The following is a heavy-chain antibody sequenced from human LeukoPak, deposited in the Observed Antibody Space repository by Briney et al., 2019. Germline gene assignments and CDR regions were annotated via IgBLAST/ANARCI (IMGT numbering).Heavy chain of an antibody. Sequence: AGGSLRLSCAASGFTFSSYAMSWVCQAPGKGLEWVSAISGSGGSTYYADSVKGRFTISRDNSKNTLYLQMNSLRAEDTAVYYCAKGGDGDSSGYPPAEVDYWGQGTLVTVSS. V-gene: IGHV3-23*01. D-gene: IGHD3-22*01. CDR1: GFTFSSYA. CDR2: ISGSGGST. J-gene: IGHJ4*02. CDR3: AKGGDGDSSGYPPAEVDY.